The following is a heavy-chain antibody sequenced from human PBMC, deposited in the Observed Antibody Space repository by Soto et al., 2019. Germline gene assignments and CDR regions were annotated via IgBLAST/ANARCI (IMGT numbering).Heavy chain of an antibody. CDR1: GFTCSDYY. D-gene: IGHD2-2*02. CDR2: ISSSGSTI. V-gene: IGHV3-11*01. J-gene: IGHJ6*02. CDR3: ARDGVPAAIEYYYGMDV. Sequence: GGSLRLSCAASGFTCSDYYMRWIRQAPGKGLECVSYISSSGSTIYYADSVKGRFTTSRENAKNSLYLQMNSLRAEDTAVYYCARDGVPAAIEYYYGMDVWGQGPTVTLSS.